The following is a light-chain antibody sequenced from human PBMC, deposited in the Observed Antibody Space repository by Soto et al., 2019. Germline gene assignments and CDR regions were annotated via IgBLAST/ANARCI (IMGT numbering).Light chain of an antibody. CDR1: QSVSSY. Sequence: EIMLTQSPPTLSLSPGERATLSCRASQSVSSYLAWYQQKPGQAPRLLIYDASNRATGIPARFSGSGSGTDFTLTISSLEPEDFAVYYCQQRSNWRELTFGGGTKV. CDR3: QQRSNWRELT. J-gene: IGKJ4*01. V-gene: IGKV3-11*01. CDR2: DAS.